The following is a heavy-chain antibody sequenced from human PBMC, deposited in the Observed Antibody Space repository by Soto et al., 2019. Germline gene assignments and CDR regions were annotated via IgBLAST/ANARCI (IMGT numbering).Heavy chain of an antibody. J-gene: IGHJ4*02. CDR1: GYTFTGYY. Sequence: QVQLVQSGAEVKKPGASVKVSCKASGYTFTGYYLHWVRQAPGQGLEWMGWINPKIGEVKYPQKFQGRVTMTSDTSINTAYMELSRLRSDDTAIYYCATMVIDAPTVVPSDYWGQGTLVTVSS. V-gene: IGHV1-2*02. CDR2: INPKIGEV. D-gene: IGHD3-10*01. CDR3: ATMVIDAPTVVPSDY.